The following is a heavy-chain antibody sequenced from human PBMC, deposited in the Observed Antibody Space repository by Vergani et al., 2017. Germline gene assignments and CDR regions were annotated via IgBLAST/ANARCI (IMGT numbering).Heavy chain of an antibody. D-gene: IGHD3-22*01. CDR2: FDPEHGEV. Sequence: QVQLVQSGSEVRKPGASVKVSCQVSGYSLTELTIHWVRQAPGKGLEWMGGFDPEHGEVTFAHHIQGRVTMTEDRSTDTAYMELSSLRPEDTALYYCAIETDYYDRSGYYLDYWGQGTLVTVSS. J-gene: IGHJ4*02. V-gene: IGHV1-24*01. CDR1: GYSLTELT. CDR3: AIETDYYDRSGYYLDY.